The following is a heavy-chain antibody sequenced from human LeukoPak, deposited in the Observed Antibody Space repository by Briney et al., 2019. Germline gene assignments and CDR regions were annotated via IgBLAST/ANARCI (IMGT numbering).Heavy chain of an antibody. CDR1: GFTFSSYW. Sequence: GGSLRLSCTASGFTFSSYWMSWVRQAPGKGLEWVANIKQDESEKYYVDSVKGRFTISRDNAKNSLYLQMNSLRAEDTAVYYCARDKIEGPTKLDYWGQGILVTVSS. D-gene: IGHD1-1*01. CDR2: IKQDESEK. V-gene: IGHV3-7*01. J-gene: IGHJ4*02. CDR3: ARDKIEGPTKLDY.